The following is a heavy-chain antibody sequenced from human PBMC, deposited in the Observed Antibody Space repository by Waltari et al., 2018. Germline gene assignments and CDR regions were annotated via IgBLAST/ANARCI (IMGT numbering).Heavy chain of an antibody. J-gene: IGHJ4*02. CDR1: SGYC. CDR2: INQSGST. CDR3: ARALGLMVDY. Sequence: SGYCWSWVRQPPGKGLEGIGEINQSGSTNYNPCLKSRVTISVDTSKSHCSLKLSSVTAADTAVYYCARALGLMVDYWGQGTLVTVAS. V-gene: IGHV4-34*01.